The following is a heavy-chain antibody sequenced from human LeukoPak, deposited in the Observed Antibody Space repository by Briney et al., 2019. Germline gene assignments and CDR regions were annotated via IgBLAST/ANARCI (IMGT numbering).Heavy chain of an antibody. CDR3: ARGMTTMIVVVIPHPAFDY. J-gene: IGHJ4*02. CDR1: GGSFSGYY. D-gene: IGHD3-22*01. Sequence: SETLSRTCAVYGGSFSGYYWSWTRQPPGKGLEWIGEINHSGSTNYNPSRKSQVTISVDKSKNQFSLKRSSVTAADTAVYYCARGMTTMIVVVIPHPAFDYWGQGTLVTVSS. V-gene: IGHV4-34*01. CDR2: INHSGST.